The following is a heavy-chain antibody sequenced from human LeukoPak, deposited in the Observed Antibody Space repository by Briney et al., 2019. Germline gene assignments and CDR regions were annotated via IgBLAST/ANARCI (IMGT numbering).Heavy chain of an antibody. CDR2: MNPNSGNT. V-gene: IGHV1-8*01. Sequence: ASVKVSCKASGYTFTSYDINWVRQATGQGLEWMGWMNPNSGNTGYAQKFQGRVTMTRNTSISTAYMELSSLRSEDTAVNYCARRLTGSGSYGMDVWGQGTTVTVSS. CDR3: ARRLTGSGSYGMDV. D-gene: IGHD3-10*01. CDR1: GYTFTSYD. J-gene: IGHJ6*02.